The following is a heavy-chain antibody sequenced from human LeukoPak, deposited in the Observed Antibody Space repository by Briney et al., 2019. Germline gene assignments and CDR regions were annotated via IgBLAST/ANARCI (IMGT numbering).Heavy chain of an antibody. CDR3: VKAGWPARYFDY. CDR1: GFTFSSYS. CDR2: ISSSSSTI. J-gene: IGHJ4*02. Sequence: PGGSLRLSCAASGFTFSSYSMNWVRQAPGKGLEWVSYISSSSSTIYYADSVKGRFTISRDNSKNTLYLQMSNLRAEDTAVYYCVKAGWPARYFDYWGQGTLVTVSS. V-gene: IGHV3-48*01. D-gene: IGHD5-24*01.